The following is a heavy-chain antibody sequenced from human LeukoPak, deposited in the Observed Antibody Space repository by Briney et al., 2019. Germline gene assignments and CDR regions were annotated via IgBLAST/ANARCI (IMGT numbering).Heavy chain of an antibody. CDR3: ARAYYGSGSSRDDY. Sequence: ASVKVSCKASGYTFTGHYMHWVRQAPGQGLEWMGWINPNSGGTNYAQKFQGRVTMTRDTSISTAYMELSRLRSDDTAVYYCARAYYGSGSSRDDYWGQGTLVTVSS. J-gene: IGHJ4*02. CDR2: INPNSGGT. CDR1: GYTFTGHY. D-gene: IGHD3-10*01. V-gene: IGHV1-2*02.